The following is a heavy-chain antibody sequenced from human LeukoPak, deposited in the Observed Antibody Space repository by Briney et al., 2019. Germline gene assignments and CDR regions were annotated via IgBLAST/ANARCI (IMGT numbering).Heavy chain of an antibody. V-gene: IGHV3-7*05. J-gene: IGHJ5*02. CDR2: INQAGSEK. CDR1: GFIFSSYW. D-gene: IGHD2-15*01. Sequence: GGSLRLSCAASGFIFSSYWMSWVRQAPGKGLEWVANINQAGSEKYYVDSVKGRFTISRDNAKNSLFLQTNSLRAEDTAVYFCARVVVGVTNRFDPWGQGTLVIVSS. CDR3: ARVVVGVTNRFDP.